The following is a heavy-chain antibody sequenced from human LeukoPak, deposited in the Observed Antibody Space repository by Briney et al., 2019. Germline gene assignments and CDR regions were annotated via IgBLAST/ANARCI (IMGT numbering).Heavy chain of an antibody. J-gene: IGHJ3*02. CDR2: ISSSSSTI. V-gene: IGHV3-48*01. CDR3: ARDREDFITMRPFFAFDI. Sequence: PGGSLRLSCAASGFTFSSYSMNWVRQAPGKGLEWVSYISSSSSTIYYADSVKGRFTISRDNAKNSLYLQMNSLRAEDTAVYYCARDREDFITMRPFFAFDIWGQGTMVTVSS. D-gene: IGHD3-10*01. CDR1: GFTFSSYS.